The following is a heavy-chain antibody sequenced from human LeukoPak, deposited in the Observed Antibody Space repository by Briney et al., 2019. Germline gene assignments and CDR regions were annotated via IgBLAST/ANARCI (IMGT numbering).Heavy chain of an antibody. V-gene: IGHV3-9*01. J-gene: IGHJ4*02. Sequence: PGGSLRLSCAASGFMFDDYAMHWVRQAPGKGLEWVSGISWNRDYIGYADSVKGRFTISRDNAKNYLYLQMNSLRPEDTALYFCAKDLNSHIYGSRDYWGQGTLVTVSS. CDR1: GFMFDDYA. CDR2: ISWNRDYI. CDR3: AKDLNSHIYGSRDY. D-gene: IGHD3-10*01.